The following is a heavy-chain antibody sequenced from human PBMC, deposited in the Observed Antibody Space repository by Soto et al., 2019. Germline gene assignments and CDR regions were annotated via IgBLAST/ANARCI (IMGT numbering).Heavy chain of an antibody. CDR2: INPNSGDT. D-gene: IGHD4-17*01. CDR3: ARDLKGDYPRGSDP. Sequence: GASVKVSCKASGYTFIAYYMHWVRQAPGQGLEWMGWINPNSGDTKYAQRFQGRVTMTRDTSISTAYMDLSRLRSDDTAVYYCARDLKGDYPRGSDPWGQGSLVTVSS. V-gene: IGHV1-2*02. J-gene: IGHJ5*02. CDR1: GYTFIAYY.